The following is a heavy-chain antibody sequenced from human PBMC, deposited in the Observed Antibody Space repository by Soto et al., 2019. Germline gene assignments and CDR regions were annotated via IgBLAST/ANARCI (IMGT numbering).Heavy chain of an antibody. CDR3: ARETGENWTYEAH. Sequence: ETLSLTCRVSGAYISDFSWSWIRQPAGKGLEWIGRITINGDTQKNPSFKSRVTMSIDTSRNHFSLNLQSATAADTALYYCARETGENWTYEAHWGPGTLVTVSS. CDR2: ITINGDT. D-gene: IGHD1-7*01. CDR1: GAYISDFS. J-gene: IGHJ1*01. V-gene: IGHV4-4*07.